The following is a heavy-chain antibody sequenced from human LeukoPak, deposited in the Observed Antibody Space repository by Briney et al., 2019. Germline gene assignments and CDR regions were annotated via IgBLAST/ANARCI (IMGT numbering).Heavy chain of an antibody. CDR3: ARPIAGYSYGTLDNWFDP. V-gene: IGHV5-51*01. D-gene: IGHD5-18*01. CDR2: IYPGDSDT. J-gene: IGHJ5*02. CDR1: GYSFTSYW. Sequence: GESLKISCKGSGYSFTSYWIGWVRQMPGKGLEWMGIIYPGDSDTRYSPSFQGQVTISADESISTAYLQWSSLKASDTAMYYCARPIAGYSYGTLDNWFDPWGQGTLVTVSS.